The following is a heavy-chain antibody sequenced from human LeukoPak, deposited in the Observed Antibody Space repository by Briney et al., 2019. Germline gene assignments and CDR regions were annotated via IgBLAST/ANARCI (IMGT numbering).Heavy chain of an antibody. V-gene: IGHV4-39*01. CDR1: GGSISSSSYY. J-gene: IGHJ4*02. CDR3: ARRGPFLYFDY. CDR2: IYYSGST. Sequence: SETLSLTCTVSGGSISSSSYYWGWIRQPPGKGLGWIGSIYYSGSTYYNPSLKSRVTISVDTSKNQFPLKLSSVTAADTAVYYCARRGPFLYFDYWGQGTLVTVSS.